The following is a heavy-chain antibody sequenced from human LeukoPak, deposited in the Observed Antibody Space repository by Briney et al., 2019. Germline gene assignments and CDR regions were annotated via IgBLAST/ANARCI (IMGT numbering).Heavy chain of an antibody. D-gene: IGHD3-10*01. CDR3: ATGLWFGELSSFDY. Sequence: GASVKVSCKVSGYTLTELSMHWVRQAPGKGLEWMGGFDPEDGETIYAQKFQGRVTMTEDTSTDTAYMELSSLRSEDTAVYYCATGLWFGELSSFDYRGQGTLVTVSS. CDR2: FDPEDGET. CDR1: GYTLTELS. V-gene: IGHV1-24*01. J-gene: IGHJ4*02.